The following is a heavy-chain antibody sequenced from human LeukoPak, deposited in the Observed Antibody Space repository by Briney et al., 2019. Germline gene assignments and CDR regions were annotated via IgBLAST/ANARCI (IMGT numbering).Heavy chain of an antibody. CDR3: ARGGVYSSSPFDY. Sequence: PGGSLRLSCAASGFTFSNYWMHWVRQAPGKGLVWVSRINSEGSSTNYADSVKGRFTISRDNAKNTLSLQMNSLRAEDTAVYYCARGGVYSSSPFDYWGQGTLVTVSS. CDR1: GFTFSNYW. V-gene: IGHV3-74*01. D-gene: IGHD6-6*01. CDR2: INSEGSST. J-gene: IGHJ4*02.